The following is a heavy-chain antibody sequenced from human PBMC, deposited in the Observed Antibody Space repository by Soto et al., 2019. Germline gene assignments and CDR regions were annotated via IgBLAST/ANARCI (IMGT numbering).Heavy chain of an antibody. CDR3: ARSAATRVYYGMDV. V-gene: IGHV4-39*02. CDR2: IYYSGST. D-gene: IGHD2-2*01. Sequence: ETLSLTCTVSGGSISSSSYYWGWIRQPPGKGLEWIGSIYYSGSTYYNPSLKGRFTISRENAKNSLYLQMNSLRAGDTAVYYCARSAATRVYYGMDVWGQGTTVTVSS. J-gene: IGHJ6*02. CDR1: GGSISSSSYY.